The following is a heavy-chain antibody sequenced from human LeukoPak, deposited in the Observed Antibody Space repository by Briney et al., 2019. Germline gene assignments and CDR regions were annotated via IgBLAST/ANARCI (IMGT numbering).Heavy chain of an antibody. CDR2: IYYSGST. Sequence: SETLSLTCTVSGCSISSYYWSWIRQPPGKGLEWIGYIYYSGSTNYNPSLKSRVTISVDTSKNQFSLKLSSVTAADTAVYYCARGTGSSWYSWFDPWGQGTLVTVSS. J-gene: IGHJ5*02. D-gene: IGHD6-13*01. CDR1: GCSISSYY. V-gene: IGHV4-59*01. CDR3: ARGTGSSWYSWFDP.